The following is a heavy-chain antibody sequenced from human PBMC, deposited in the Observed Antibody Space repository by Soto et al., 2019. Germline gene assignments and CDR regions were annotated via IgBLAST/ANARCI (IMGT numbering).Heavy chain of an antibody. CDR3: ARDHGMFLSYYYYGMEV. V-gene: IGHV3-30-3*01. CDR1: GFTFSRFS. CDR2: ISYYGNNK. J-gene: IGHJ6*04. D-gene: IGHD3-10*02. Sequence: PWGSLTLSCAASGFTFSRFSMHWVRQAPGKGLAWVAVISYYGNNKHFAESVKGRFSISRDDSKNTVYLEMNNLRGDDSAVYYCARDHGMFLSYYYYGMEVWGKGTPVTVSS.